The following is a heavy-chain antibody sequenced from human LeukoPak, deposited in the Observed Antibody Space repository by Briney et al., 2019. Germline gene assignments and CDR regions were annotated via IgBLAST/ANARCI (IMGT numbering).Heavy chain of an antibody. CDR1: GYTFIDCY. CDR3: ANTYALGNYYKGGFDP. V-gene: IGHV1-2*02. CDR2: INPNSGGT. D-gene: IGHD3-10*01. Sequence: GASVTVSCKASGYTFIDCYMHWVRQAPGQGLEWMGWINPNSGGTNYAQNFQGRVTMTRDTSIRTVYMELSRLRSVDTAVYYCANTYALGNYYKGGFDPWGQGTLVTVSS. J-gene: IGHJ5*02.